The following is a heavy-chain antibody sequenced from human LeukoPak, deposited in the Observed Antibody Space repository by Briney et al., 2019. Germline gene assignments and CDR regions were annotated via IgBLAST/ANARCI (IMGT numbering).Heavy chain of an antibody. CDR3: ARGTLGLNPDIFEE. CDR2: ISRSSSYI. Sequence: PGGSLRLSCAASGFTFKTYTMDWVRQAPGKGLEWVSSISRSSSYIYYSDSVKGRFTMSRDNAKNSLYLQMNSLRAEDTAVYYCARGTLGLNPDIFEEWGQGTLVTVSS. J-gene: IGHJ4*02. V-gene: IGHV3-21*01. D-gene: IGHD7-27*01. CDR1: GFTFKTYT.